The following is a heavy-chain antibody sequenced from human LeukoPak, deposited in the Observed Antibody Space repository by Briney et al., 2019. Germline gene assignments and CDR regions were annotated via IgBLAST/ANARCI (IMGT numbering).Heavy chain of an antibody. CDR3: AKTLNSSPYDY. Sequence: GGSLRLSCAASGFTFSSYVMHWVRQAPGKGLEWVAIISYDGSNEYYADSVKGRFTISRDNSKNTLYLQMNSLRAADTAVYYCAKTLNSSPYDYWGQGTLVTVSS. D-gene: IGHD6-6*01. CDR1: GFTFSSYV. J-gene: IGHJ4*02. CDR2: ISYDGSNE. V-gene: IGHV3-30*04.